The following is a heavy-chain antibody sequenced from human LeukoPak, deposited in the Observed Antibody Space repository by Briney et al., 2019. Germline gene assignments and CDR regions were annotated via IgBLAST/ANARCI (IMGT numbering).Heavy chain of an antibody. V-gene: IGHV4-34*01. CDR1: GGSFSDYY. J-gene: IGHJ4*02. Sequence: PSETLSLTCAVYGGSFSDYYWSWIRQPPGKGLEWIGEINHSGSTNYNPSLKSRVTISVDTSKNQFSLKLSSVTAADTAVYYCARGPAQASFDYWGQGTLVTVSS. CDR3: ARGPAQASFDY. CDR2: INHSGST.